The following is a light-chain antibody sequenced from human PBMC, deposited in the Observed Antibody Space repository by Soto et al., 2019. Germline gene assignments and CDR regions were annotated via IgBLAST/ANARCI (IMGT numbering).Light chain of an antibody. CDR3: YSAADNTLGV. J-gene: IGLJ3*02. CDR2: KDN. Sequence: SYELTQPSSVSVSPGQTARITCSGDVLAKKYARWFQQKPGQAPVLVIYKDNERPSGIPERFSGSSSGTTVTLTISGAQVEHEADYYCYSAADNTLGVFGGGTKLTVL. CDR1: VLAKKY. V-gene: IGLV3-27*01.